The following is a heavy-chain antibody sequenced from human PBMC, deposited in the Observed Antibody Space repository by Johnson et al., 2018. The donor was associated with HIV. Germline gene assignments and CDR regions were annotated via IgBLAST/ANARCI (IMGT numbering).Heavy chain of an antibody. CDR3: AKGEAQEGWRQLRLYAFEV. CDR1: GFTFSSYA. CDR2: IHFDGNNK. D-gene: IGHD5-18*01. V-gene: IGHV3-30*04. Sequence: QVQLVESGGGVVQPGRSLRLSCAASGFTFSSYAMHWVRQAPGKGLEWVAVIHFDGNNKYYADSVKGRFSISRDNSKNTLYLQMNSLTAEDTAVYYCAKGEAQEGWRQLRLYAFEVWGRGTRVTVSS. J-gene: IGHJ3*01.